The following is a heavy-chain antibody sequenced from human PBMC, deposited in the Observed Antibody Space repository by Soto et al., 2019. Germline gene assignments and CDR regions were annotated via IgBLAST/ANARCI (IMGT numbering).Heavy chain of an antibody. CDR2: IIPIFGTA. CDR3: ARAQNISAEAADEYSQH. CDR1: GGTFSSYA. D-gene: IGHD6-13*01. Sequence: QVQLVQSGAEVKKPGSSVKVSCKASGGTFSSYAISWVRQAPGQGLEWMGGIIPIFGTANYAQKFQGRVTITADESTSTAYMELSSLRSEDTAVYYCARAQNISAEAADEYSQHWGQGTLVTVSS. V-gene: IGHV1-69*01. J-gene: IGHJ1*01.